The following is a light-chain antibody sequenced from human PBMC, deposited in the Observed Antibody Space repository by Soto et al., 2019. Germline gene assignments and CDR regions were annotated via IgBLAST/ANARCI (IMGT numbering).Light chain of an antibody. J-gene: IGLJ3*02. Sequence: QSVLTQPPSVSGAPGQRVTISCTGSSSNIGAGYDVHWYQQLPGTPPKLLIYGNSNRPSGVPDRFSGSKSGTSASLAITGLQAEDEADYYCQAYYSSLSVGVFGGGTKLTV. CDR1: SSNIGAGYD. CDR3: QAYYSSLSVGV. V-gene: IGLV1-40*01. CDR2: GNS.